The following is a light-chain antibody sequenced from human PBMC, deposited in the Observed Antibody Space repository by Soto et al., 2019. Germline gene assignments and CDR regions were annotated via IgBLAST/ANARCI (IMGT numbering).Light chain of an antibody. Sequence: AILMSQSLSSLSASTGDRVTITCRASQGISSYLAWYQQKPGKAPKLLIYAASTLQSGVPSRFSGSGSGTDFTLTISSLQSEDFAVYYCQQYNNWPRTFGQGT. CDR2: AAS. J-gene: IGKJ1*01. CDR1: QGISSY. CDR3: QQYNNWPRT. V-gene: IGKV1-8*01.